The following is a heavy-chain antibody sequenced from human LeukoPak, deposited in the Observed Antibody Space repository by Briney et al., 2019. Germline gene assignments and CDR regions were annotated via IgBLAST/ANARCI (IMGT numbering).Heavy chain of an antibody. Sequence: GGSLRLSCAASGFTFSSYAMSWVRQAPGKGLERVSAISGSGGSTYYADSVKGRFTISRDNSKNTLYLQMNSLRAEDTAVYYCAKTATMVRGVQNFDYWGQGTLVTVSS. D-gene: IGHD3-10*01. V-gene: IGHV3-23*01. CDR1: GFTFSSYA. CDR3: AKTATMVRGVQNFDY. J-gene: IGHJ4*02. CDR2: ISGSGGST.